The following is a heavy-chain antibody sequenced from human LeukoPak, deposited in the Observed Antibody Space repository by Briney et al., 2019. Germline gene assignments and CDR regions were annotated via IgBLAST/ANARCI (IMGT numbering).Heavy chain of an antibody. CDR1: GGSISSYY. CDR2: IYTSGST. V-gene: IGHV4-4*07. Sequence: SETLSLTCTVSGGSISSYYWSWIRQPAGKGLEWIGRIYTSGSTIYNPSLKSRVTMSVDTSKHQFSLKLSSVTAADTAVYYCARGRYESTRLSAYYYYYMDVWGKGTTVTVSS. CDR3: ARGRYESTRLSAYYYYYMDV. J-gene: IGHJ6*03. D-gene: IGHD1-14*01.